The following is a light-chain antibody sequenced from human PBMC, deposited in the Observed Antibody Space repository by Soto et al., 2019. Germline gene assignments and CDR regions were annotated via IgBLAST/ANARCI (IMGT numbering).Light chain of an antibody. V-gene: IGKV1-5*03. CDR1: QSISNW. Sequence: DIQMTQSPSTLSASVGDRVTITCRASQSISNWLAWYQQKPGKAPKLLIYKAINLQSGVPSRFSGSGSGTEFSLTISGLQPDDFATYYCQRYNDFPYVFGQGTKL. CDR2: KAI. J-gene: IGKJ2*01. CDR3: QRYNDFPYV.